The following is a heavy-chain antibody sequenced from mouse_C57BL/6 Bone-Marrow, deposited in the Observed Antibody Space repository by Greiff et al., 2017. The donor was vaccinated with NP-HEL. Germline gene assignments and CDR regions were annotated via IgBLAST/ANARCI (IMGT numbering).Heavy chain of an antibody. CDR2: ISNGGGST. V-gene: IGHV5-12*01. CDR3: ARQVGDYYAMDY. D-gene: IGHD1-1*02. J-gene: IGHJ4*01. CDR1: GFTFSDYY. Sequence: DVHLVESGGGLVQPGGSLKLSCAASGFTFSDYYMYWVRQTPEKRLEWVAYISNGGGSTYYPDTVKGRFTISRDNAKNTLYLQMSRLKSEDTAMYYCARQVGDYYAMDYWGQGTSVTVSS.